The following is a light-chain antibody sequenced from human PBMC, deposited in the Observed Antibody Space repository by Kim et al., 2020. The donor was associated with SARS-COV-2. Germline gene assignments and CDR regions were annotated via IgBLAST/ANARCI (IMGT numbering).Light chain of an antibody. Sequence: GQAITNSSTGASRDVVGNKDDSWYQQHPGKAPKLMIYDVNNRPSGVSNRFSGSQSGYTASLTISGLQAEDEADYYCISYTSRNTVVFGGGTQLTVL. J-gene: IGLJ2*01. CDR2: DVN. V-gene: IGLV2-14*03. CDR1: SRDVVGNKD. CDR3: ISYTSRNTVV.